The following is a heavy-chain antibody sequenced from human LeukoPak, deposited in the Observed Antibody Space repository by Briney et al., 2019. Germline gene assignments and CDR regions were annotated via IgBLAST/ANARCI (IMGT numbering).Heavy chain of an antibody. Sequence: PSETLSLTCTVSGGSISSYYWSWIRQPPGKGLEWIGYIYYSGSTNYNPSLKSRVTISVDTSKNQFSLKLSSVTAADTAVYYCASTKYRGPDASDIWGQGTMVTVSS. CDR1: GGSISSYY. CDR3: ASTKYRGPDASDI. CDR2: IYYSGST. J-gene: IGHJ3*02. D-gene: IGHD2-2*02. V-gene: IGHV4-59*01.